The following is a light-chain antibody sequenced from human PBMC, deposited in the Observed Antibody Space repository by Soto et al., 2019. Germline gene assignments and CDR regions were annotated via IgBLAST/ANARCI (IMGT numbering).Light chain of an antibody. V-gene: IGKV1-5*01. CDR1: QTIRNW. CDR3: QQYNSYPWT. Sequence: ILMTQSPSTLSASVGDRVTVTCRASQTIRNWLAWYQQKPGKAPKLLIYDASTLESGVPSRFSGSGSGTEYTLTVSSLQPDDFATYYCQQYNSYPWTFGQGTKVDIK. J-gene: IGKJ1*01. CDR2: DAS.